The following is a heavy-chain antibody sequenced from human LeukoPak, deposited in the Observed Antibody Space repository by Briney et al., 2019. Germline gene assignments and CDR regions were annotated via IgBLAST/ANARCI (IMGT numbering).Heavy chain of an antibody. D-gene: IGHD4-17*01. CDR3: AKDHGDYSFDY. J-gene: IGHJ4*02. CDR2: ISGSGGKT. Sequence: QPGGSLRLSCAASRFSSSNYALSWVRQPPGKGLEWVSAISGSGGKTYYADSVKGRFTISRDNSKNTLYLQMNSLRAEDTAVYLCAKDHGDYSFDYWGQGTLVTVSS. V-gene: IGHV3-23*01. CDR1: RFSSSNYA.